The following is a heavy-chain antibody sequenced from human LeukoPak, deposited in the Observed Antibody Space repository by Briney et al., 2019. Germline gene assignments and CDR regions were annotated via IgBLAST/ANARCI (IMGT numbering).Heavy chain of an antibody. CDR3: ARVKSSSWYGRFDY. D-gene: IGHD6-13*01. Sequence: PSETLSLTCTVSGVSISSYYWSWIRQPPGKGLEWIGYIYYSGSTNYNPSLKSRVTISVDTSKNQFSLKLSSVTAADTAVYYCARVKSSSWYGRFDYWGQGTLVTVSS. CDR1: GVSISSYY. CDR2: IYYSGST. J-gene: IGHJ4*02. V-gene: IGHV4-59*01.